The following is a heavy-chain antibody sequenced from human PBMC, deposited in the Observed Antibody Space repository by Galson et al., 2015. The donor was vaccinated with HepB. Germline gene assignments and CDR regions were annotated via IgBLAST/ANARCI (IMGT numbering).Heavy chain of an antibody. J-gene: IGHJ6*03. CDR2: SIPILGTA. D-gene: IGHD1-1*01. Sequence: SVKVSCKASGGTFSSYAISWVRQAPGQGLEWMGWSIPILGTANYAQKFQGRVMITADKSTSTAYMEMSSLRSEDTAVYYCATAARGGRSSYYMDVWGKGTTVTVSS. CDR3: ATAARGGRSSYYMDV. V-gene: IGHV1-69*10. CDR1: GGTFSSYA.